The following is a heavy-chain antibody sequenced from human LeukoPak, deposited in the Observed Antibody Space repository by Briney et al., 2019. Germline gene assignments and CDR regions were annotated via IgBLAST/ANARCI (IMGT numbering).Heavy chain of an antibody. V-gene: IGHV4-59*01. D-gene: IGHD6-19*01. CDR2: IYYSGST. J-gene: IGHJ4*02. Sequence: SETLSLTCTVSGGFISSYYWSWIRQPPGKGLEWIGYIYYSGSTNYNPSLKSRVTISVDTSKNQFSLKLSSVTAADTAVYYCARYRSGGPYYFDYWGQGILVTVSS. CDR3: ARYRSGGPYYFDY. CDR1: GGFISSYY.